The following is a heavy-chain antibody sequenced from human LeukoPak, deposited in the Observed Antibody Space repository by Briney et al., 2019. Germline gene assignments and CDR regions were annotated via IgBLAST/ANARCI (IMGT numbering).Heavy chain of an antibody. CDR3: AKGGIAAAGIYFDY. CDR2: IRYDGSNK. CDR1: GFTFSSYW. V-gene: IGHV3-30*02. Sequence: GGSLRLSCAASGFTFSSYWMSWVRQAPGKGLEWVAFIRYDGSNKYYADSVKGRFTISRDNSKNTLYLQMNSLRAEDTAVYYCAKGGIAAAGIYFDYWGQGTLVTVSS. D-gene: IGHD6-13*01. J-gene: IGHJ4*02.